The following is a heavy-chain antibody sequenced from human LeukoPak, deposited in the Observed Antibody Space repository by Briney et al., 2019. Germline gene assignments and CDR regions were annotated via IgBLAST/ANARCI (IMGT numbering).Heavy chain of an antibody. CDR1: GLTFSSYW. CDR3: AKDPSQH. V-gene: IGHV3-23*01. J-gene: IGHJ1*01. Sequence: GGSLRLSCAVSGLTFSSYWMHWVRQAPGKGLGWVSSISGSGGSKWFADSVKGRFTISRDNSENTLYLQMNRLRAEDTALYYCAKDPSQHWGQGTLVAVSS. CDR2: ISGSGGSK.